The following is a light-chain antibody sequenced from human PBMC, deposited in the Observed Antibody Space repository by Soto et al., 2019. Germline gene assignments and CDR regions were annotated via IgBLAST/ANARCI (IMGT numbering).Light chain of an antibody. J-gene: IGLJ1*01. Sequence: QSVLTQPHSASGATGQTVSISCTGSSSNIGAGNDILWSQHLPGTAPKLPIYPNNNRSSGLPDRFSGSKSGTSASLAITRLQAEDEADYYCQSYDSSRSPRSIFGPGTKVTVL. CDR2: PNN. CDR3: QSYDSSRSPRSI. V-gene: IGLV1-40*01. CDR1: SSNIGAGND.